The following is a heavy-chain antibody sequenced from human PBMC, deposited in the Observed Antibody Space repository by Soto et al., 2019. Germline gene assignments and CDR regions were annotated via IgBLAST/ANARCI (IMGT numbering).Heavy chain of an antibody. V-gene: IGHV3-23*01. CDR1: RFNVGAFA. CDR3: TRETVAGITGLDY. J-gene: IGHJ4*02. Sequence: LXLSFAASRFNVGAFALNWVRQAPGKGLEWVSGISVSDAFIYYADSVRGRFSISRDASENILYLQMNSLRVDDTALYYCTRETVAGITGLDYWGPGTLVTVS. D-gene: IGHD1-20*01. CDR2: ISVSDAFI.